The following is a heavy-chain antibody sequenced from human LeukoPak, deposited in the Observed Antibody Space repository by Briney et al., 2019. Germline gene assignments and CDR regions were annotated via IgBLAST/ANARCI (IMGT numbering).Heavy chain of an antibody. J-gene: IGHJ6*02. V-gene: IGHV1-18*01. CDR3: ARDVWELRDYYYGMDV. CDR1: GYTFTSYG. D-gene: IGHD1-26*01. Sequence: ASVKVSCKASGYTFTSYGISWVRPAPGQGLQWMGWISTYSGKTNYPQRNQGRVIMTTDKSTSTVYMEVRSLRSDDTAVYYCARDVWELRDYYYGMDVWGQGTTVTVSS. CDR2: ISTYSGKT.